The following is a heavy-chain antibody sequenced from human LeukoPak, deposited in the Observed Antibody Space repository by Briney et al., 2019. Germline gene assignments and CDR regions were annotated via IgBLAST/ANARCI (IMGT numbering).Heavy chain of an antibody. V-gene: IGHV3-30*04. Sequence: GGSLRLSCVASGFRFSRYDMHWVRRAPGKGLEWVAVISYDGRSKIYADSVKGRLTISRDNSKNTLYLQMNSLRTEDTAVYYCARAAAETGAFRDNWFDPWGQGTLVTVSS. CDR2: ISYDGRSK. D-gene: IGHD6-19*01. J-gene: IGHJ5*02. CDR1: GFRFSRYD. CDR3: ARAAAETGAFRDNWFDP.